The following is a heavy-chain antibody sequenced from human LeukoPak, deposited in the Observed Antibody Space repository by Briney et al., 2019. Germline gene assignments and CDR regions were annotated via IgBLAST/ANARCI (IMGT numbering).Heavy chain of an antibody. CDR2: INSDGSST. CDR3: ARDRCSGSSCYSGGLDY. Sequence: GGSLRLSCAASGFTFSSYWMHWVRQAPGKGLVWVSRINSDGSSTSYADSVKGRFTISRDNAKNTLYLQMNSLRAEDTAVYYCARDRCSGSSCYSGGLDYWGQGTLVTVSS. V-gene: IGHV3-74*01. D-gene: IGHD2-15*01. CDR1: GFTFSSYW. J-gene: IGHJ4*02.